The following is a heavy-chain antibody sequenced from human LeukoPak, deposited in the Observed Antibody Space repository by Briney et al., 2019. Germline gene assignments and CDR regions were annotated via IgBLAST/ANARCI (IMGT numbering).Heavy chain of an antibody. J-gene: IGHJ4*02. CDR1: VFTFSNAW. V-gene: IGHV3-15*01. CDR2: IKSEPNGGTT. Sequence: PGGSLRLSCAGSVFTFSNAWMNWVRKAPGKGLEWVGRIKSEPNGGTTDYAAPVKGRFSISRDDSRNTVYLQINSLETEDTAVYYCSTGGYYFDYWGLGTLVTVSS. CDR3: STGGYYFDY.